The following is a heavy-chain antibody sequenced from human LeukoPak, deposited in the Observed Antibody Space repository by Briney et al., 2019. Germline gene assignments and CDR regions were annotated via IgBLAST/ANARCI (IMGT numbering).Heavy chain of an antibody. CDR2: MYYTGTT. CDR1: GFIVSSNF. CDR3: ARARGVGELFFES. D-gene: IGHD3-10*01. J-gene: IGHJ4*02. Sequence: PGGSLRLSCGASGFIVSSNFMTWVRQSPGERLEWVSIMYYTGTTHYADSVKGRFTISRDNSKNTVYLQMNSLRDDDTAVYYCARARGVGELFFESWGQGTLVTVSS. V-gene: IGHV3-53*01.